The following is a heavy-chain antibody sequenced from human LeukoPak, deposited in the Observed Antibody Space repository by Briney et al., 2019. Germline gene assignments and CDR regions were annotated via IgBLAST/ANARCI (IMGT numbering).Heavy chain of an antibody. CDR2: VSINGDTT. CDR3: VRESIDTLGGPHAFDT. CDR1: GFXFTNYP. D-gene: IGHD2-2*02. J-gene: IGHJ3*02. Sequence: PGGSLRLSCSASGFXFTNYPIHWVRQAPGKGLDYVSAVSINGDTTYYADSVKGRFTISRDNSKHTLYLQMSSLRPDDTAVYYCVRESIDTLGGPHAFDTWGQGTMVTVSS. V-gene: IGHV3-64D*06.